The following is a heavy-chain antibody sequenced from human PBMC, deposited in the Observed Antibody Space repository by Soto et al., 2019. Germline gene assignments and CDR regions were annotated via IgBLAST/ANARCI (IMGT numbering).Heavy chain of an antibody. J-gene: IGHJ4*02. V-gene: IGHV3-53*01. Sequence: EVQLVESGGGLIHPGGSLRLSCAASGFTVSSKYMSWVRQAPGKGLEWVSVIYSGGSTYYSDSVKGRFTISRDNSKNTLYLQMNSLRAEDTAVYYCATIAARPDWGQGTLVTVSS. D-gene: IGHD6-6*01. CDR3: ATIAARPD. CDR2: IYSGGST. CDR1: GFTVSSKY.